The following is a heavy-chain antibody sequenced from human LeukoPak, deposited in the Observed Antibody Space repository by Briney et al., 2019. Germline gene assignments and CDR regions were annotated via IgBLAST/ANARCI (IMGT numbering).Heavy chain of an antibody. V-gene: IGHV3-23*01. J-gene: IGHJ4*02. CDR3: PDQRSGV. D-gene: IGHD3-3*01. Sequence: PGGSLRLSCAASGFIFSSYPMSWVRQAPGKGLEWVSAISGTAENTYYADSVKGRFSISRDNSRNTVHLQMNSLRPEDTAVYYCPDQRSGVGGQGTLVTVSS. CDR1: GFIFSSYP. CDR2: ISGTAENT.